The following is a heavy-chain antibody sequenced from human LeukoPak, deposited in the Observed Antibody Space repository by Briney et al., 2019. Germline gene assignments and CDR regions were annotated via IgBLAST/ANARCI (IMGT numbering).Heavy chain of an antibody. CDR3: ARGPLNRVTTRPGRRDPKYYFDY. J-gene: IGHJ4*02. V-gene: IGHV4-34*01. CDR2: INHSGST. Sequence: KPSETLSLTCAVYGGSFSGYYWSWIRQPPGKGLEWIGEINHSGSTNYNPSLKSRVTISVDTSKNQFSLKLSSVTAADTAVYYCARGPLNRVTTRPGRRDPKYYFDYWGQGTLVTVSS. D-gene: IGHD4-17*01. CDR1: GGSFSGYY.